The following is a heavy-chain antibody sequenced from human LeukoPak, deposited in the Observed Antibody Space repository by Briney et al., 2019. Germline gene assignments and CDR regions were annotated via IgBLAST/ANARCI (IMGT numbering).Heavy chain of an antibody. CDR2: ISWNSGSI. J-gene: IGHJ4*02. Sequence: PGGSLRLSCAASGFTFDDYAMHWVRQAPGKGLEWVSGISWNSGSIGYADSVKGRFTTSRDNAKNSLYLQMNSLRAEDMALYYCAKAGTTWDYFDYWGQGTLVTVSS. D-gene: IGHD1-1*01. CDR3: AKAGTTWDYFDY. V-gene: IGHV3-9*03. CDR1: GFTFDDYA.